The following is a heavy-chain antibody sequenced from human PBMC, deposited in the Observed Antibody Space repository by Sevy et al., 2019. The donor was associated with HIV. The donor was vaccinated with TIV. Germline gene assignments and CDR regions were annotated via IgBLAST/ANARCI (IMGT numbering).Heavy chain of an antibody. CDR1: GGSISSGSYY. CDR2: IYTRGST. D-gene: IGHD6-13*01. V-gene: IGHV4-61*02. Sequence: SETLSLTCTVSGGSISSGSYYWSWIRQPAGKGLEWIGRIYTRGSTNYNPSLKSRVTISVDTSKKQFSLKLSSVTAADTAVYYCARGSSSSWYSGWFDTWGKGTLVTVSS. J-gene: IGHJ5*02. CDR3: ARGSSSSWYSGWFDT.